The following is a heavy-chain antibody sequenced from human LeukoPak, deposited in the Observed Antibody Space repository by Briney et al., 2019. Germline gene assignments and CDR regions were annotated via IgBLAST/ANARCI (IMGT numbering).Heavy chain of an antibody. CDR2: ISYDGSNK. CDR3: ARGTGVLMVYLFDY. V-gene: IGHV3-30*01. D-gene: IGHD2-8*01. J-gene: IGHJ4*02. CDR1: GFTFSSYA. Sequence: SGGSLRLSCAASGFTFSSYAMHWVRQAPGKGLEWVAVISYDGSNKYYADSVKGRFTISRDNSKNTLYLQMNSLRAEDTAVYYCARGTGVLMVYLFDYWGQGTLVTVSS.